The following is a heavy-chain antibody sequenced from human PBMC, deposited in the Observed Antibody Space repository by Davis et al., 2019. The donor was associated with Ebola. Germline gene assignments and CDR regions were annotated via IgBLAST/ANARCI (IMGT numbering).Heavy chain of an antibody. CDR1: GGSISSSSYY. Sequence: PSETLSLTCTVSGGSISSSSYYWSWIRQPPGKGLEWIGEINHSGSTNYNPSLKSRVTISVDTSKNQFSLKLSSVTAADTAVYYCARGRGVYYYYGMDVWGQGTTVTVSS. J-gene: IGHJ6*02. V-gene: IGHV4-39*07. CDR2: INHSGST. CDR3: ARGRGVYYYYGMDV.